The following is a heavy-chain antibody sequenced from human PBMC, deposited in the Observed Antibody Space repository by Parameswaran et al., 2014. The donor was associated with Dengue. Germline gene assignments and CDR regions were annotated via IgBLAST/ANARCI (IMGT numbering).Heavy chain of an antibody. J-gene: IGHJ6*03. CDR3: ARNSYYMDV. V-gene: IGHV3-48*04. CDR2: ISSSGNSI. Sequence: GESLKISCAASGFTFSTYSINWVRQAPGKGLEWVSYISSSGNSIYYADSVKGRVTISRDNAKNSLYLQMKSLRAEDTAVYYCARNSYYMDVWGKGTTVTVSS. D-gene: IGHD2-21*01. CDR1: GFTFSTYS.